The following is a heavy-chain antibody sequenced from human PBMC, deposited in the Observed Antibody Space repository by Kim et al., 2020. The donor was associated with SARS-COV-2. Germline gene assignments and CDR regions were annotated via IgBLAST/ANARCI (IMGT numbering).Heavy chain of an antibody. J-gene: IGHJ2*01. CDR3: AKGVALCFDL. D-gene: IGHD2-21*01. V-gene: IGHV3-23*01. Sequence: YSADAVKGRYTISRDNSKNTVYLQMNSRRADDTALYYCAKGVALCFDLWGRGTLVTVSS.